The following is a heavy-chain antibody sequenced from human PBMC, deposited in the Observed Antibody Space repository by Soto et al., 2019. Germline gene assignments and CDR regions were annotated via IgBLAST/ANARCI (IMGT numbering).Heavy chain of an antibody. CDR1: GGSISSYS. J-gene: IGHJ3*02. D-gene: IGHD5-12*01. CDR2: ISYSGST. CDR3: ARHKCRGYDWAFDI. V-gene: IGHV4-59*08. Sequence: SETLSLTCTVSGGSISSYSWSWIRQPPGRGLEWIAYISYSGSTNFNPSLKSRVTVSIDTSKSQFSLRVTSVTAADTAFYYCARHKCRGYDWAFDIWGQGTLVTVSS.